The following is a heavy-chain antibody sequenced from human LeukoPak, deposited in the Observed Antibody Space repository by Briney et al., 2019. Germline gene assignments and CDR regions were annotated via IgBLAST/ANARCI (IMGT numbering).Heavy chain of an antibody. Sequence: GGSLRLSCAASGFTFSSYWMSWVRQAPGKGLEWVANIKQDGSEKYYVDSVKGRFTISRDNAKNSLYLQMNSLRAEDTAVYYCARDKLLWFGELFPKYYYYMDVWGKGTTVTVSS. V-gene: IGHV3-7*01. CDR1: GFTFSSYW. CDR3: ARDKLLWFGELFPKYYYYMDV. J-gene: IGHJ6*03. CDR2: IKQDGSEK. D-gene: IGHD3-10*01.